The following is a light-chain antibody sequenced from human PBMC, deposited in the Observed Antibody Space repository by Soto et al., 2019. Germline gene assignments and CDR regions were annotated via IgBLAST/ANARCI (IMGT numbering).Light chain of an antibody. V-gene: IGKV3-11*01. CDR1: QSLSSY. CDR2: DAS. Sequence: EIVLTQSPATLSLSPGERATLSCRASQSLSSYLAWYQQKRGQAPRLLIYDASKRATGIPARFSGSGSGTDFTLSLSSLEPEDFAVYYCQQRSDWPLTFGGGTKVETK. CDR3: QQRSDWPLT. J-gene: IGKJ4*01.